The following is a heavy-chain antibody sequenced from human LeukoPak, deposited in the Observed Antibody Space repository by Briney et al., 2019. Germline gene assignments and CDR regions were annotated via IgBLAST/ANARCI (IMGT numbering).Heavy chain of an antibody. J-gene: IGHJ4*02. Sequence: PGGSMRLSCAASGFTVSDSYMSWVRQAPGKGLEWVSTIYKEGNTYHADSVKGRFTMSRDNSKNTLYLQMDSLRVEDTAIYYCARESINSGWYLNWGQGTLVTVSS. CDR2: IYKEGNT. D-gene: IGHD6-19*01. CDR1: GFTVSDSY. V-gene: IGHV3-53*01. CDR3: ARESINSGWYLN.